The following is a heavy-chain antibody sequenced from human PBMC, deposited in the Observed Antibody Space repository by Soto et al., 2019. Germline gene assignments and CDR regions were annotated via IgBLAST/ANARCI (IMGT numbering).Heavy chain of an antibody. V-gene: IGHV3-73*01. Sequence: GESLKISCAASGFAFSGSAMYWVRQASGKGPEWVGRIRSKGHNYATEYAASVKGRFTISRDDSKNTAYPQMNSLQTEDTAVYYCTRDLFSYDYSGILWFDPWGQGTLVTVSS. CDR2: IRSKGHNYAT. D-gene: IGHD3-16*01. CDR3: TRDLFSYDYSGILWFDP. J-gene: IGHJ5*02. CDR1: GFAFSGSA.